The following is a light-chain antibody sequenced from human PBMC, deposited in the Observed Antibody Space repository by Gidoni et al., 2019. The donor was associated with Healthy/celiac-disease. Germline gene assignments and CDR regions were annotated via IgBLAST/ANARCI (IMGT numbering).Light chain of an antibody. V-gene: IGLV1-51*01. CDR2: DNT. CDR3: GTWDSSLSAVV. CDR1: SSNIGNNY. J-gene: IGLJ2*01. Sequence: QSVLTQPPSVSAAPGQKVTISCSGSSSNIGNNYVSWYQQLPGTAPKLLIYDNTKRPSGIPDRFSGSKSGTSATLGITGLQTGDEADYYCGTWDSSLSAVVFGGGTKLNVL.